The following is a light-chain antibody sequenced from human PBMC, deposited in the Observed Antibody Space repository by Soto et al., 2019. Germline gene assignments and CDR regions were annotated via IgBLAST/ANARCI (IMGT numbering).Light chain of an antibody. CDR3: SSYSRSNDYVV. V-gene: IGLV2-8*01. J-gene: IGLJ2*01. Sequence: QSALTQPASVSGSPGQSITISCAGTSSDVGGYNYVSWYQQHPDKAPKLMIYEVINRPSGVPGRFSGSKSGNTASLTVSGLQDDDEADYFCSSYSRSNDYVVFGGGTKVTVL. CDR1: SSDVGGYNY. CDR2: EVI.